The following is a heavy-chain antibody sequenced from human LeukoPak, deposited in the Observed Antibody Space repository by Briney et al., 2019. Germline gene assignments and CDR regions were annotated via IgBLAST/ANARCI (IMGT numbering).Heavy chain of an antibody. V-gene: IGHV3-30-3*01. J-gene: IGHJ4*02. D-gene: IGHD2-15*01. CDR3: ARDIVAAYYFDY. CDR1: GFTFSSYA. Sequence: PGGSLRLSCAASGFTFSSYAMHWVRQAPGKGLEWVAVISYDGSNKYYADSVKGRFTISRDNSKNTLYLQMSSLRAEDTAVYYCARDIVAAYYFDYWGQGTLVTVSS. CDR2: ISYDGSNK.